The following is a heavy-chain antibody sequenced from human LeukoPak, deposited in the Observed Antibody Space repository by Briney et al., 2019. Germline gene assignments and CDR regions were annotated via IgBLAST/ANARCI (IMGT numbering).Heavy chain of an antibody. CDR3: VKPAAGIAGNYFDH. J-gene: IGHJ4*02. Sequence: GGSLRLSGAASGFAFSTYGMDWFRQAPGKGLEWVAYIRSDGGNKNYADSVKGRFTISKDNSKNTLYLLMNSLRTEDTAVYYCVKPAAGIAGNYFDHWGQGTLVTVSS. V-gene: IGHV3-30*02. CDR2: IRSDGGNK. D-gene: IGHD6-25*01. CDR1: GFAFSTYG.